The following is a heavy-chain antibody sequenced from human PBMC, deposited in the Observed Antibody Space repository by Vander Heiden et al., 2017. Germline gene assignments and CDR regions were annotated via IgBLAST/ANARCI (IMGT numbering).Heavy chain of an antibody. CDR2: INPNISNT. CDR3: ARGPIVVPAAPYFDH. V-gene: IGHV1-2*02. J-gene: IGHJ4*02. Sequence: QVQLVQSGAEVKKPGATVKVSCKACGYTFKDNYIYWVRQAPGQGLEWVAWINPNISNTNSAQNFQGRVSLTRDTSISTAYMELSSLRSDDAAVYYCARGPIVVPAAPYFDHWGQGTLVTVSS. D-gene: IGHD2-2*01. CDR1: GYTFKDNY.